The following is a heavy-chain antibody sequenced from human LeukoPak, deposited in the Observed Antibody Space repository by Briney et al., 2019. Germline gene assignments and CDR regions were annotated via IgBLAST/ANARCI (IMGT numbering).Heavy chain of an antibody. Sequence: ASVKVSCKASGYTFTCYYMHWVRQAPGKGREWMGWINPNSGGTNYAQKFQGRVTMTRDTSISTAYMELSRLRSDDTAVYYCARMVRGDTYYFYGIDVWGQGTTVTVSS. D-gene: IGHD3-10*01. CDR3: ARMVRGDTYYFYGIDV. J-gene: IGHJ6*02. CDR1: GYTFTCYY. CDR2: INPNSGGT. V-gene: IGHV1-2*02.